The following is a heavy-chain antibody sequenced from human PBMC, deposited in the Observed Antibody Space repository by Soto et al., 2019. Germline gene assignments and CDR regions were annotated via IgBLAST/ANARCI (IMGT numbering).Heavy chain of an antibody. V-gene: IGHV3-23*01. Sequence: EVQLLESGGGLVQPGGSLRLSCAASGFTFSSYSMSWVRQAPGKGLEWVSGFRGSGDDGTTYYADSVKGRFTISRDNSKNMLFLQMNSLRAEDTAIYSCAKKVNCGSGSQYFDYWGQGSLVTVSS. D-gene: IGHD3-10*01. CDR1: GFTFSSYS. CDR2: FRGSGDDGTT. CDR3: AKKVNCGSGSQYFDY. J-gene: IGHJ4*02.